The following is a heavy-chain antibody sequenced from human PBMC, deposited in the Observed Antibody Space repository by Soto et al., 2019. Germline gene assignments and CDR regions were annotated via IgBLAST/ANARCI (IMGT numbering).Heavy chain of an antibody. CDR3: AKGNALRFLEWLSYYYMDV. CDR1: GFTFSSYA. D-gene: IGHD3-3*01. V-gene: IGHV3-23*01. CDR2: ISGSGGST. J-gene: IGHJ6*03. Sequence: EVQLLESGGGLVQPGGSLRLSCAASGFTFSSYAMSWVRQAPGKGLEWVSAISGSGGSTYYADSVKGRFTISRDNSKNTLNLQMNSLRAEDTAVYYCAKGNALRFLEWLSYYYMDVWGKGTTVTVSS.